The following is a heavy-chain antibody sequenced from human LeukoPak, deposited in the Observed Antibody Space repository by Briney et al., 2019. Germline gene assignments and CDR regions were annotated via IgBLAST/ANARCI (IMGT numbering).Heavy chain of an antibody. V-gene: IGHV7-4-1*02. D-gene: IGHD2-15*01. J-gene: IGHJ4*02. CDR3: ARSGTCDY. CDR2: INTNTGNP. Sequence: ASVEVSCKASGYTISSYAMNWVRQAPGQGLEWMGWINTNTGNPTYAQGFTGRFVFSLDTSVSTAYLQISSLEAEDTAMYYCARSGTCDYWGQGTLVTVSS. CDR1: GYTISSYA.